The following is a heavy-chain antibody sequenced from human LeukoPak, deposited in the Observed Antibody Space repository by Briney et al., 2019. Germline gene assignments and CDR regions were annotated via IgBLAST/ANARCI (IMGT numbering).Heavy chain of an antibody. D-gene: IGHD3-22*01. CDR2: ISSSSSYI. V-gene: IGHV3-21*01. CDR3: ARSEYYYDSSGYYGYFDY. J-gene: IGHJ4*02. CDR1: GFTFSSYS. Sequence: GGSLRLSCAASGFTFSSYSRNWVRQAPGKGLEWVSSISSSSSYIYYADSVKGRFTISRDNAKNSLYLQMNSLRAEDTAVYYCARSEYYYDSSGYYGYFDYWGQGTLVTVSS.